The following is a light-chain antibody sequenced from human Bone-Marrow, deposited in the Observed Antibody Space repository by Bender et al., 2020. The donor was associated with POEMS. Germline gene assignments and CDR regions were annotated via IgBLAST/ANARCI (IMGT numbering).Light chain of an antibody. V-gene: IGLV3-21*01. CDR2: YDR. CDR3: HVWDSSGDPVL. CDR1: NIETKS. Sequence: SYILTQPPSVSVAPGQTATITCGADNIETKSVHWYQQKPGQAPLLIIYYDRDRPSGIPERFSGSNSGSTATLTIYRVEAGDEADYYCHVWDSSGDPVLFGGGTRLTV. J-gene: IGLJ3*02.